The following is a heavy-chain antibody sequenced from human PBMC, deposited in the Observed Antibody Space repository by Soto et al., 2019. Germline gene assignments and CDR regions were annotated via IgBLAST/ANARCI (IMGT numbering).Heavy chain of an antibody. CDR3: ARQVMATTDY. CDR1: GGSISSSSYY. J-gene: IGHJ4*02. V-gene: IGHV4-39*01. Sequence: SETLSLTCTVSGGSISSSSYYWGWIRQPPGKGLEWIGSIYYSGSTYYNPSLKSRVTISVDTSKNQFSLKLSSVTAADTAVYYCARQVMATTDYWGQGTLVTVSS. D-gene: IGHD2-21*01. CDR2: IYYSGST.